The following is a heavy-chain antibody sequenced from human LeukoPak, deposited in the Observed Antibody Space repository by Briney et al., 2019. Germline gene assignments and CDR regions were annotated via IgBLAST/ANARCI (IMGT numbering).Heavy chain of an antibody. Sequence: SETLSLTCTVSGGSISSYYWSWIRQPPGKGLEWIGYNYYSGSTNYNPSLKSRVTISVDTSKNQFSLKLSSVTAADTAVYYCARDPSEGMDVWGKGTTVTVSS. J-gene: IGHJ6*04. CDR3: ARDPSEGMDV. V-gene: IGHV4-59*01. CDR1: GGSISSYY. CDR2: NYYSGST.